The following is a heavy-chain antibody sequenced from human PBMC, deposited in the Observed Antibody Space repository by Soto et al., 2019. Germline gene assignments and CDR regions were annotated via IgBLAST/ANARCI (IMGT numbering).Heavy chain of an antibody. CDR1: GYTFTRNG. CDR3: ARDGIAVADDSYYGMDV. J-gene: IGHJ6*02. CDR2: IGVYNGNT. D-gene: IGHD6-19*01. V-gene: IGHV1-18*01. Sequence: QVQLAQSGVEVKKPGASVKVSCKAFGYTFTRNGISWVRQAPGQGLEWMGWIGVYNGNTNYAQKFQGRVTMTTDTSTSTAYMELRSLRSDDTAVYYCARDGIAVADDSYYGMDVWGQGTTVTVSS.